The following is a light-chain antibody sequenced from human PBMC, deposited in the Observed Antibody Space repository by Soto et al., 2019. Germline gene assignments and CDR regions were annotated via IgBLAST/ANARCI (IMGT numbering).Light chain of an antibody. Sequence: QSALTQPPSVSGSPGQSVTISCTGTSTDFVSYNRVSWYQQPPGTAPKLIIYEASNRPSGVPDRFSGSKSGNTASLTISGLKAADEADYYCSLYTRETTYVCGTGPKVT. V-gene: IGLV2-18*01. CDR3: SLYTRETTYV. CDR2: EAS. CDR1: STDFVSYNR. J-gene: IGLJ1*01.